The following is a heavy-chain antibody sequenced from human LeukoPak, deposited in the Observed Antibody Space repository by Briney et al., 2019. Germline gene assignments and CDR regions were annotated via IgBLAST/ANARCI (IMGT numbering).Heavy chain of an antibody. D-gene: IGHD4-17*01. CDR3: ARVTFDYDGDY. CDR1: GFTFSSYW. CDR2: IKQDGSEK. V-gene: IGHV3-7*01. J-gene: IGHJ4*02. Sequence: PGGSLRLSCAASGFTFSSYWMSWVRQAPGKGLEWVANIKQDGSEKYYVDSMKGRVTISRDNAKNSMYLQMNSLRAEDTAMYYCARVTFDYDGDYWGQGTLVTVSS.